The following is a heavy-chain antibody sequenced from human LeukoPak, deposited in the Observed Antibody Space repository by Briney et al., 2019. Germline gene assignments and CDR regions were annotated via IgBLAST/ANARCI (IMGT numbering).Heavy chain of an antibody. CDR3: ARLVRDKRERSGWHGRGFDY. CDR2: IYHSGST. Sequence: NPSETLSLTCTVSGYSISSGYYWGWIRQPPGKGLEWIGSIYHSGSTYYNPSLKSRVTISVDTSKNQFSLKLSSVTAADTAVYYCARLVRDKRERSGWHGRGFDYWGQGTLVTVSS. CDR1: GYSISSGYY. D-gene: IGHD6-19*01. V-gene: IGHV4-38-2*02. J-gene: IGHJ4*02.